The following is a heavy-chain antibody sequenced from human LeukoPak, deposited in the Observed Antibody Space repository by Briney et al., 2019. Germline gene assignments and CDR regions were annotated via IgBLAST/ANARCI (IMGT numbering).Heavy chain of an antibody. J-gene: IGHJ3*02. Sequence: GASVKVSCKASGYTFTGYYMHRVRQAPGQGLEWMGWINPNSGGTNYAQKFQGRVTMTRDTSISTAYMELSRLRSDDTAVYYCARGPGYSGYEITVAHPCGAFDIWGQGTMVTVSS. V-gene: IGHV1-2*02. CDR2: INPNSGGT. CDR3: ARGPGYSGYEITVAHPCGAFDI. D-gene: IGHD5-12*01. CDR1: GYTFTGYY.